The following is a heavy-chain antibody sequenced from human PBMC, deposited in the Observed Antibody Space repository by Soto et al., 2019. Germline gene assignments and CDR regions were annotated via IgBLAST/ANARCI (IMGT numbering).Heavy chain of an antibody. CDR1: GFTFDDYA. Sequence: EVQLVESGGGLVQPGRSLRLSCAASGFTFDDYAMHWVRQAPGKGLEWVSGISWNSGSIGYADSVKGRFTISRDNAKNSLYLQMNSLRAEDTALYYCAKDRNYYDSSGYWGAFDIWGQGTMVTVSS. V-gene: IGHV3-9*01. CDR2: ISWNSGSI. CDR3: AKDRNYYDSSGYWGAFDI. J-gene: IGHJ3*02. D-gene: IGHD3-22*01.